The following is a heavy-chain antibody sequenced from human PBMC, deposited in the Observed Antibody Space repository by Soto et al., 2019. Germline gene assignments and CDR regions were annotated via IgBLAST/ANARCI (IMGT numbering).Heavy chain of an antibody. V-gene: IGHV3-48*01. CDR2: ISSSSSST. CDR1: GFGFSSYS. CDR3: ARDLSWGSNWYYYMDV. D-gene: IGHD7-27*01. J-gene: IGHJ6*03. Sequence: GGSLRLSCVGSGFGFSSYSMNWVRQAPGKGLAWVSYISSSSSSTDYADSVKGRFTVSRDNARNSLYLQMNSLRAEDTAVYYCARDLSWGSNWYYYMDVWGKGTTVTVSS.